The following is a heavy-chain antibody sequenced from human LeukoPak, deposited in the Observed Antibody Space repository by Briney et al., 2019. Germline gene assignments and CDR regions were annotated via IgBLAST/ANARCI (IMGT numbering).Heavy chain of an antibody. CDR3: ARDIAAAGTIYYYYYGMDV. CDR1: GFTFSSYW. Sequence: PGGSMRLSCAASGFTFSSYWMSWVRQAPGKGLEWVANIKQDGSEKYYVDSVKGRFTISRDNAKNSLYLQMTSLRAEDTAVYYCARDIAAAGTIYYYYYGMDVWGQGTTVTVSS. CDR2: IKQDGSEK. V-gene: IGHV3-7*01. J-gene: IGHJ6*02. D-gene: IGHD6-13*01.